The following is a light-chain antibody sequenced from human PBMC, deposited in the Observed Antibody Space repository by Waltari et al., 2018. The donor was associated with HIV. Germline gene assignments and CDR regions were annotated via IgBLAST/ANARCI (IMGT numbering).Light chain of an antibody. CDR3: SSYTSSSTLG. CDR2: EVS. Sequence: QSALTQPASVSGSPGQSNTISCLGTSSDVGGYNYASWYQQHPGKAPKLMIYEVSNRPSGVSNRFSGSKSGNTASLTISGLQAEDEADYYCSSYTSSSTLGFGGGTKLTVL. CDR1: SSDVGGYNY. J-gene: IGLJ2*01. V-gene: IGLV2-14*01.